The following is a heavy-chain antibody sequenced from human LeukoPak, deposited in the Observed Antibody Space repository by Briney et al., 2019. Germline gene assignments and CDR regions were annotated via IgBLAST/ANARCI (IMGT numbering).Heavy chain of an antibody. J-gene: IGHJ3*02. CDR1: GGSINSYY. CDR3: ATDPTSRSSAFDI. V-gene: IGHV4-59*01. CDR2: ISYSGST. Sequence: SETLSLTCTVSGGSINSYYWSWIRQFPGKGLEWIGYISYSGSTNYNPSLKSRVTISVDTSKKQFSLKLSSVTAADTAVYYCATDPTSRSSAFDIWGQGTMVTVSS.